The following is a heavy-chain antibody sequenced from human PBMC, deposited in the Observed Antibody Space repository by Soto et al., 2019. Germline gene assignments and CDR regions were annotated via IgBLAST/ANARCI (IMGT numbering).Heavy chain of an antibody. J-gene: IGHJ4*02. CDR1: GGSISSGGYY. CDR2: IYYSGST. D-gene: IGHD3-22*01. V-gene: IGHV4-31*03. CDR3: AKDGYYDSSGYYFFDY. Sequence: PSETLSLTCTVSGGSISSGGYYWSWIRQHPGKGLEWIGYIYYSGSTYYNPSLKSRVTISVDTSKNQFSLKLSSVTAEDTAVYYCAKDGYYDSSGYYFFDYWGQGTLVTVSS.